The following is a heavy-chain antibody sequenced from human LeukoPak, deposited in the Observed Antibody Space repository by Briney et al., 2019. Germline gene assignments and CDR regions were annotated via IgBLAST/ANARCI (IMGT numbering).Heavy chain of an antibody. Sequence: SETLSLTCTVSGVSISNYYWSWIRQPPGKGPEWIGYIYYSGSTNYNPSLKSRVTMSVDTSKNQFSLNLSSVSAADTAVYYCARGGSAYHEYYFDSWGQGALVTVSS. D-gene: IGHD3-22*01. CDR2: IYYSGST. V-gene: IGHV4-59*12. CDR1: GVSISNYY. CDR3: ARGGSAYHEYYFDS. J-gene: IGHJ4*02.